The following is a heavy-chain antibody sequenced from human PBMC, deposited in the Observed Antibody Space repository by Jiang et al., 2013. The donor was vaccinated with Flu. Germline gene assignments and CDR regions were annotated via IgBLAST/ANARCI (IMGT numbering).Heavy chain of an antibody. J-gene: IGHJ2*01. CDR3: ARVTYGSGRRMGWYFDL. D-gene: IGHD3-10*01. CDR1: GYTFTSYA. CDR2: INTNTGNP. V-gene: IGHV7-4-1*02. Sequence: QSGSELKKPGASVKVSCKASGYTFTSYAMNWVRQAPGQGLEWMGWINTNTGNPTYAQGFTGRFVFSLDASVSTAYLQISSLKAEDTAVYYCARVTYGSGRRMGWYFDLWGRGTLVTVSS.